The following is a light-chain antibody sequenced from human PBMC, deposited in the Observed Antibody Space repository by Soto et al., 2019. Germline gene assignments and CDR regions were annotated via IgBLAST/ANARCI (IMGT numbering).Light chain of an antibody. CDR3: MQRIEFPLT. CDR2: TVS. Sequence: DIMMTQTPLSLPVTPGEPASISCGSSQSLLDSDDGNTYLDWYLQKPGQSPQLLIYTVSYRASGVPDRFSGSGSGTDFTLKISRVEAEDVGVYYCMQRIEFPLTFGGGTKVEIK. J-gene: IGKJ4*01. CDR1: QSLLDSDDGNTY. V-gene: IGKV2-40*01.